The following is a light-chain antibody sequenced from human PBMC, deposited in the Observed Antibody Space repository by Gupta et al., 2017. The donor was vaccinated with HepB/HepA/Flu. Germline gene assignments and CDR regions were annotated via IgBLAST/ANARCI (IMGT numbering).Light chain of an antibody. Sequence: DLQLTQSPSSLSASVGDRVTISCWASQGSRNYLGWYQHKPGKVPKLLISDASTLHSGVPARFSGSGSGTYFTLKISRVEAEDVATYYCTQEQRVFLTFGQGTKVDIK. CDR2: DAS. V-gene: IGKV1-27*01. CDR1: QGSRNY. CDR3: TQEQRVFLT. J-gene: IGKJ1*01.